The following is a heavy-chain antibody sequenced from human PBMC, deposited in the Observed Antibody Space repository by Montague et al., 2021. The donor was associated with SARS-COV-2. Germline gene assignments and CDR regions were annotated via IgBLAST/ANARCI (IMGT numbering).Heavy chain of an antibody. CDR1: GVSISSRSFY. CDR3: ARLAADEAEGFGGRVVILSDAEFDY. J-gene: IGHJ4*02. Sequence: SETLSLTCNVSGVSISSRSFYWAWIRQPPVKGLEWIGTIYYNGRTAYNPSLKSRVTMAVDTAKNQFSLKLNSVSAADTAVFYCARLAADEAEGFGGRVVILSDAEFDYWGQGTLVTVSS. D-gene: IGHD3-10*01. V-gene: IGHV4-39*01. CDR2: IYYNGRT.